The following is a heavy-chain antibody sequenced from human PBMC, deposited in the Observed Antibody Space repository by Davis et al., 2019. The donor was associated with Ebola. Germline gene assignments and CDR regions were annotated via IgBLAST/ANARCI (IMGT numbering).Heavy chain of an antibody. CDR1: GGSTASHY. CDR2: IYYGGTT. V-gene: IGHV4-59*08. D-gene: IGHD3-22*01. J-gene: IGHJ4*02. CDR3: ARHRRTGYYYIFDY. Sequence: MPSETLSLTCTVSGGSTASHYWSWIRQPPGKGLEWLGYIYYGGTTKYNPSLKSRVTFSGDTSMNHLSLELRSVTAADTAVYYCARHRRTGYYYIFDYWGQGTLVTVSS.